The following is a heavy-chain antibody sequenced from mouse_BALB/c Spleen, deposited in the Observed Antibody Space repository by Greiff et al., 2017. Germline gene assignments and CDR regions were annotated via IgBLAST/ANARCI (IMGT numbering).Heavy chain of an antibody. CDR3: ARGFTTATGAMDY. CDR1: GFSLTSYG. D-gene: IGHD1-2*01. J-gene: IGHJ4*01. Sequence: VQLQESGPGLVAPSQSLSITCTVSGFSLTSYGVHWVRQPPGKGLEWLGVIWAGGSTNYNSALMSRLSISKDNSKSQVFLKMNSLQTDDTAMYYCARGFTTATGAMDYWGQGTSVTVSS. V-gene: IGHV2-9*02. CDR2: IWAGGST.